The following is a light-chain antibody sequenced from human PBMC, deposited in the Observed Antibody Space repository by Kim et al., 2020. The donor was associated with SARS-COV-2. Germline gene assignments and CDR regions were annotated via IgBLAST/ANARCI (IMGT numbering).Light chain of an antibody. V-gene: IGLV1-40*01. J-gene: IGLJ1*01. CDR3: QSYDSSLSGYV. CDR2: GNS. Sequence: QGVTISCTGSSSNIGAGYDVHWYQPRPGTAPKLLIYGNSNRPSGVPDRFSGSKSGTSASLAITGLQAEDEADYYCQSYDSSLSGYVFGTGTKVTVL. CDR1: SSNIGAGYD.